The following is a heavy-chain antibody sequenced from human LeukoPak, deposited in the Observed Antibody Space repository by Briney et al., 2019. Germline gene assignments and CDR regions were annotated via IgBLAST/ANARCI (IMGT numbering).Heavy chain of an antibody. CDR3: AKGERWLQLLPFDY. V-gene: IGHV3-23*01. D-gene: IGHD5-24*01. CDR2: ISGRGGST. Sequence: PGGSLRLSGAASGFNFSSYAMSWVRQALGPGLDWVSAISGRGGSTYYADSVKGRFTISRDNSKNTLYLQMNSLRAEDTAVYYCAKGERWLQLLPFDYWGQGTLVTVSS. J-gene: IGHJ4*02. CDR1: GFNFSSYA.